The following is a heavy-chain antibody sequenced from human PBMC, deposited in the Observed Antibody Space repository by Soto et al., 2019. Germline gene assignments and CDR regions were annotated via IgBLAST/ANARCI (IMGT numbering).Heavy chain of an antibody. CDR1: GSTFTSYD. Sequence: ASVELSGKASGSTFTSYDINWVRQATGQGLEWMGWMNPNSGNTGYAQKFQGRVTMTRNTSISTAYMELSSLRSEDTAVYYCARPGWYGRFFDYWGQGTLVTVSS. CDR3: ARPGWYGRFFDY. D-gene: IGHD6-19*01. CDR2: MNPNSGNT. V-gene: IGHV1-8*01. J-gene: IGHJ4*02.